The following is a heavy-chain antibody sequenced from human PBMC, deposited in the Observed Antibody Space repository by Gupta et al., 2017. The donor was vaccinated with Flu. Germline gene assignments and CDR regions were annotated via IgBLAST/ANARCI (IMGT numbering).Heavy chain of an antibody. J-gene: IGHJ1*01. CDR2: ISSSSSYI. Sequence: WVRQAPGKELEWVSSISSSSSYIYYADSVKGRFTISRDNAKNSLYLQMNSPRAEDTAVYYCASLGYCSSTSCYGPEYFQHWGQGTLVPVSS. D-gene: IGHD2-2*01. V-gene: IGHV3-21*01. CDR3: ASLGYCSSTSCYGPEYFQH.